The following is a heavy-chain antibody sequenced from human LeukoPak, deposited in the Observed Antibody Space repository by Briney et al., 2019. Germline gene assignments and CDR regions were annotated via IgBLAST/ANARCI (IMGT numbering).Heavy chain of an antibody. CDR1: GYSLSSGYY. D-gene: IGHD1-1*01. V-gene: IGHV4-38-2*01. CDR2: IYQSGST. CDR3: ARNWNALSYYYYYMDG. J-gene: IGHJ6*03. Sequence: SETLSLTCAVSGYSLSSGYYWGWIRQPPGKGPEWSGSIYQSGSTHYNPSLKGRVTISVDTSKNQFSLKLSSVTAADTAVYYCARNWNALSYYYYYMDGWGKGTTVTVS.